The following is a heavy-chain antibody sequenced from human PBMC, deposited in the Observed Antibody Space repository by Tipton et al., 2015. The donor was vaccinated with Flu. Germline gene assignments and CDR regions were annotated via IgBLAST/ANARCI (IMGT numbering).Heavy chain of an antibody. D-gene: IGHD2-2*01. CDR2: ISGGSNNI. CDR3: ARDLVPAAPFDY. Sequence: SLRLSCAASGFTFRTYTMNWVRQAPGKGPEWVSSISGGSNNIYYADSVRGRFTISRDNADNSLFLHMNSLRADDTAVYYCARDLVPAAPFDYWGRGTLVTVSS. V-gene: IGHV3-21*01. J-gene: IGHJ4*02. CDR1: GFTFRTYT.